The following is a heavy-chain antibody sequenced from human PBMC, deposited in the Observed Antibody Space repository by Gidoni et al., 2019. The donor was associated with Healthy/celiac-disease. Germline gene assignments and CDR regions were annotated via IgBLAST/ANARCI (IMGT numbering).Heavy chain of an antibody. Sequence: QVQLVQSGAEVKKPGASVKVSCKASGYTFTGYYMHWVRQAPGQGLAWMGWINPNSGGTNYAQKFQGRVTMTRDTSISTAYMELSRLRSDDTAVYYCARDRGITMVRGVKSNNWFDPWGQGTLVTVSS. J-gene: IGHJ5*02. V-gene: IGHV1-2*02. CDR2: INPNSGGT. CDR1: GYTFTGYY. CDR3: ARDRGITMVRGVKSNNWFDP. D-gene: IGHD3-10*01.